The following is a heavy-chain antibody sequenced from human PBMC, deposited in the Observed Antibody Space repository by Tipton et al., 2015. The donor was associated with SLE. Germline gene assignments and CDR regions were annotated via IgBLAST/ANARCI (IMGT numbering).Heavy chain of an antibody. CDR3: ARGFLYDGFQV. V-gene: IGHV4-38-2*02. J-gene: IGHJ1*01. CDR2: MYHSGST. D-gene: IGHD2-2*02. Sequence: TLSLTCTVSGYSISSGFYWGWVRQPPGKGLEWIGSMYHSGSTYYNPSLKSRVTISVDTSKNQFSLRLSSVTAADTAVYYCARGFLYDGFQVWGQGTLVTVSS. CDR1: GYSISSGFY.